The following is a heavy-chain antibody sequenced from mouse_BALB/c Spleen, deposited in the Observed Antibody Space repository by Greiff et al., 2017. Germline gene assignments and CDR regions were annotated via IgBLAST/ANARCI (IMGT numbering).Heavy chain of an antibody. CDR2: IDPSDSYT. J-gene: IGHJ2*01. V-gene: IGHV1-69*02. CDR1: GYTFTSYW. Sequence: QVQLQQPGAELVKPGASVKLSCKASGYTFTSYWMHWVKQRPGQGLEWIGEIDPSDSYTNYNQKFKGKATLTVDKSSSTAYMQLSSLTSEDSAVYYCARQGSDYWGQGTTLTVSS. CDR3: ARQGSDY.